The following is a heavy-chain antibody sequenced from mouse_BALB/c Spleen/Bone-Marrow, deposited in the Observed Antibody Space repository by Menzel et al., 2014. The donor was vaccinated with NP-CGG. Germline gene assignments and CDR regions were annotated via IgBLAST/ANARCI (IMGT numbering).Heavy chain of an antibody. D-gene: IGHD2-1*01. V-gene: IGHV1-67*01. Sequence: VKLVESGPELVRPGESVKISCKGSGYTFTDYAMHWVKQSHAKSLEWIGVISIYYDNTNYNQKFEGKATMTLDISSGTAYMELARLTSGDSAIYYCARDGNYDYYGMDYWGQGTSVTVSS. CDR2: ISIYYDNT. CDR3: ARDGNYDYYGMDY. J-gene: IGHJ4*01. CDR1: GYTFTDYA.